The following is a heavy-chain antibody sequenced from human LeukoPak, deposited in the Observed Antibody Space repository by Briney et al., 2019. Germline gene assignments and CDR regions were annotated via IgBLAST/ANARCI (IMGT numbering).Heavy chain of an antibody. CDR3: ARDRGVWKPFDY. V-gene: IGHV1-18*01. J-gene: IGHJ4*02. Sequence: ASVKVSCKASGYTFTSSAMNWVRQAPGQGLEWMGWISAYNGNTNYAQKLQGRVTMTTDTSTSTAYMELRSLRSDDTAVYYCARDRGVWKPFDYWGQGTLVTVSS. D-gene: IGHD3-10*01. CDR1: GYTFTSSA. CDR2: ISAYNGNT.